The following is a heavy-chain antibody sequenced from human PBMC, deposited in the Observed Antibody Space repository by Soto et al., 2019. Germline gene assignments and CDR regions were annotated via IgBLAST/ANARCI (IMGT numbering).Heavy chain of an antibody. Sequence: QVQLVESGGGVVQPGRSLRLSCAASGFTFSSYGMHWVRQAPGKGLEWVAVIWYDGSNKYYADSVKGRFTISRDNSKNTLYLQMNSLRAEDTAVYYCARSMAGLVAAHTPPTRDAFDIWGQGTMVTVSS. CDR2: IWYDGSNK. CDR1: GFTFSSYG. D-gene: IGHD6-6*01. V-gene: IGHV3-33*01. J-gene: IGHJ3*02. CDR3: ARSMAGLVAAHTPPTRDAFDI.